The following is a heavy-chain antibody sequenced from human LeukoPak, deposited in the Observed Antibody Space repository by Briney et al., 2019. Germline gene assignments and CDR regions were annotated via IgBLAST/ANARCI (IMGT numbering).Heavy chain of an antibody. V-gene: IGHV4-59*01. J-gene: IGHJ4*02. CDR3: ARRTALGELSAGLEIDY. CDR1: GGSISSYY. Sequence: SETLSLTCTVSGGSISSYYWSWIRQPPGKGLEWIGYIYYSGSTNYNPSLKSRVTISVDTSKNQFSLKLSSVTAADTAVYYCARRTALGELSAGLEIDYWGQGTLVTVSS. CDR2: IYYSGST. D-gene: IGHD3-16*02.